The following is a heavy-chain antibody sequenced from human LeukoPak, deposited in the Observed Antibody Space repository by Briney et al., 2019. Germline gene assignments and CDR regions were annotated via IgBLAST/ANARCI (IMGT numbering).Heavy chain of an antibody. CDR3: AKDGGLWVSAHWGDS. CDR1: GFTFSSYT. Sequence: GGSLRLSCAASGFTFSSYTMSWVRQAPGKGLEWVSTITTSDGNTYYADSVKGGFTVSRDNSKNTLFLQMNSLRAEDTAVYYCAKDGGLWVSAHWGDSWGRGTLVTVSS. J-gene: IGHJ4*02. V-gene: IGHV3-23*01. CDR2: ITTSDGNT. D-gene: IGHD7-27*01.